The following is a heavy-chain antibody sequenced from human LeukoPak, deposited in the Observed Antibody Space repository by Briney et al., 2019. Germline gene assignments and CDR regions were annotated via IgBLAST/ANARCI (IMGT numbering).Heavy chain of an antibody. D-gene: IGHD5-18*01. V-gene: IGHV4-39*01. CDR3: ARLRGYTYGNPGY. CDR2: IYYTGDT. CDR1: GGSISTSSSYY. J-gene: IGHJ4*02. Sequence: SETLSLTCTVSGGSISTSSSYYWGWIRQPPGKVLEWIGSIYYTGDTYYNSSLKSRATISVDTSKNQFALKLTSVTAADTALYYCARLRGYTYGNPGYWGQGSLVTVSS.